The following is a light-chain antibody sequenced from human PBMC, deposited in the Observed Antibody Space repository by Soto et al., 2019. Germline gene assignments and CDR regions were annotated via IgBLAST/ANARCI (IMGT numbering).Light chain of an antibody. CDR1: QSVSSN. CDR2: GAS. CDR3: QQYTNWLRT. V-gene: IGKV3-15*01. J-gene: IGKJ1*01. Sequence: EIVMTQSPAILSASPGERATLSCRASQSVSSNLAWYQQKVGQAPRLLIYGASTRATGIPARFSGSGSETEFTLTISSLQSEDFAVYFCQQYTNWLRTFGQGTKV.